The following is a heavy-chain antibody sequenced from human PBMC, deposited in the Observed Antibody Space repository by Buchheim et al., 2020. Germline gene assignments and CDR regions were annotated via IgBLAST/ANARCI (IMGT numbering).Heavy chain of an antibody. CDR2: INSDGSST. CDR1: GFTFSSYW. J-gene: IGHJ6*02. V-gene: IGHV3-74*01. Sequence: EVQLVESGGGLVQPGGSLRLSCAASGFTFSSYWMHWVRQAPGKGLVWVSRINSDGSSTSYADSVKGRFTISSDNPKNTLYLQMNSLRAEDTAVYYCARGSWIYTKWELGMGGMDVWGQGTT. CDR3: ARGSWIYTKWELGMGGMDV. D-gene: IGHD4-23*01.